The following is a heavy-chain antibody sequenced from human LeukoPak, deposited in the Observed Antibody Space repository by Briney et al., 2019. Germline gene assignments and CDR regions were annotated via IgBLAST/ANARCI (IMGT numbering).Heavy chain of an antibody. V-gene: IGHV4-59*01. Sequence: SETLSLTCTVSGGSISSYHWSWIRQPPGKGLEWIGYIYYSGSTNYNPSLKSRVTISVDTSKNQFSLKLSSVTAADTAVYYCATYYYGSGSYNWFDPWGQGTLVTVSS. J-gene: IGHJ5*02. CDR2: IYYSGST. CDR1: GGSISSYH. D-gene: IGHD3-10*01. CDR3: ATYYYGSGSYNWFDP.